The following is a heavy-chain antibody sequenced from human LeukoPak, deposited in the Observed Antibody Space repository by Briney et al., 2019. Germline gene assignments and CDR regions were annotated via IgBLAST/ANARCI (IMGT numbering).Heavy chain of an antibody. CDR2: FDPEEPQT. CDR1: GYTLTEIA. J-gene: IGHJ4*02. V-gene: IGHV1-24*01. Sequence: ASVKVSCKVSGYTLTEIAVHWVRQAPGEGLEWMGTFDPEEPQTLYAQRFQDRVTMTEDISTDTVYMELTSLTSEDTAVYFCASHPDGSGCYLDHWGQGTLVTVSS. D-gene: IGHD3-10*01. CDR3: ASHPDGSGCYLDH.